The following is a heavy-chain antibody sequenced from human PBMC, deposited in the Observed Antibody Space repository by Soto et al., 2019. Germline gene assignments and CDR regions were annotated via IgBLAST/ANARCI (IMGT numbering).Heavy chain of an antibody. V-gene: IGHV2-5*01. CDR2: IYWNEDK. J-gene: IGHJ5*02. CDR1: GFSLTTDGMA. D-gene: IGHD3-22*01. Sequence: QVTLKESGPTLVKPTQTLTLTCTFSGFSLTTDGMAVGWIRQPPGKALEWLALIYWNEDKRYSPTLRSRLTITRDTSKNQVVLTMTNMDPVDTATYYCAHKPGYWDSSAPYRWGQGTLVTVSS. CDR3: AHKPGYWDSSAPYR.